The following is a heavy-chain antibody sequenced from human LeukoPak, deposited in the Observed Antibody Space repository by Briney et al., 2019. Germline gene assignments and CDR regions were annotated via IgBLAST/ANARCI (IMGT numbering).Heavy chain of an antibody. V-gene: IGHV3-53*01. CDR1: GSTVSSNY. CDR3: ARDGFLEWSDEDY. Sequence: GESLRLSCAASGSTVSSNYMSWVRQAPGKGLEWVSVIYSGGSTYYADSVKGRFTISRDNSKNTLYLQMNSLRAEDTAVYYCARDGFLEWSDEDYWGQGTLVTVSS. J-gene: IGHJ4*02. CDR2: IYSGGST. D-gene: IGHD3-3*01.